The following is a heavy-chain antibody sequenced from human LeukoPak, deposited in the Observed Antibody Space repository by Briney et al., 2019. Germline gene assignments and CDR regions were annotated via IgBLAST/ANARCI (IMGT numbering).Heavy chain of an antibody. J-gene: IGHJ4*02. CDR1: GFTFSSYT. Sequence: GGSLRLSCAASGFTFSSYTMNWVRQAPGKGLEWVSSISSSSNYIYYADSVKGRFTISRDNAKNSLFLQMNRPRAEDTAVYYGAGGQGLQLKSGSDYWGQGTLVTVSS. D-gene: IGHD5-24*01. CDR2: ISSSSNYI. CDR3: AGGQGLQLKSGSDY. V-gene: IGHV3-21*01.